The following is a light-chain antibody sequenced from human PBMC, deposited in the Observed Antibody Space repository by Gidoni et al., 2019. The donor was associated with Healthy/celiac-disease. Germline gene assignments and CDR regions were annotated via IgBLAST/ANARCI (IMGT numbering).Light chain of an antibody. Sequence: QSALTQPAPVSGSPGQSITISCTGTSSDVGGYNSVSWYQQHPGKAPKLMIYEVSNRPSGVSNRFSGSKSGNTASLTISGLQAEDEADYYCSSYTSSSTPVFGGGTKLTVL. CDR1: SSDVGGYNS. CDR3: SSYTSSSTPV. CDR2: EVS. V-gene: IGLV2-14*01. J-gene: IGLJ2*01.